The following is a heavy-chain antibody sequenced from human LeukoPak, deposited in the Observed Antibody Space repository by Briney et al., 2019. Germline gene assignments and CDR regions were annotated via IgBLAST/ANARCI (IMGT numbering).Heavy chain of an antibody. CDR2: ITSKSSGEIR. J-gene: IGHJ3*01. CDR1: GFTFSNAW. Sequence: GGSLRISCVASGFTFSNAWMTWVRQAPGRGLEWVGRITSKSSGEIRVYATPVQGRFTISRDDSKNTVYVQMNSLKTEDTAVYYCITGFWDSSGFYHGDDAFDVWGQGTLVAVSS. V-gene: IGHV3-15*01. D-gene: IGHD3-22*01. CDR3: ITGFWDSSGFYHGDDAFDV.